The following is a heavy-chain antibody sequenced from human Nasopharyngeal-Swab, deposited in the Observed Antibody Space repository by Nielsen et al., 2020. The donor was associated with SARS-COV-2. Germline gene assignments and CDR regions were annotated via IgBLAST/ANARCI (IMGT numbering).Heavy chain of an antibody. CDR3: ARDGDYYGSGSYYPRYYGMDV. V-gene: IGHV1-3*01. J-gene: IGHJ6*02. Sequence: WLRQAPGQRREWMGWINAGNGNTKYSQKFQGRVTITRDTSASTAYMELSSLRSEDTAVYYCARDGDYYGSGSYYPRYYGMDVWGQGTTVTVSS. CDR2: INAGNGNT. D-gene: IGHD3-10*01.